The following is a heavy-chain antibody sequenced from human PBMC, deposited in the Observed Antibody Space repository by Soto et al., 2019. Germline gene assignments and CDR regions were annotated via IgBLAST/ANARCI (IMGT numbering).Heavy chain of an antibody. Sequence: GGSLRLSCAASGSTFSSYAMSWVRQAPGKGLEWVSAISGSGGSTYYADSVKGRFTISRDNSKNTLYLQMNSLRAEDTAVYYCAKDLGHLIAVAGPDYWGQGTLVTVSS. CDR3: AKDLGHLIAVAGPDY. D-gene: IGHD6-19*01. CDR2: ISGSGGST. CDR1: GSTFSSYA. J-gene: IGHJ4*02. V-gene: IGHV3-23*01.